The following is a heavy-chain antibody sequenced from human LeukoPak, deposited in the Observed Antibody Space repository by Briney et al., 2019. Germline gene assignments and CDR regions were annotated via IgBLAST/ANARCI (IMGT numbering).Heavy chain of an antibody. CDR3: AKDRPAINWYFDL. CDR2: ISGSAGST. Sequence: GGSLRLSCAASGFTFSSYAMSWVRQAPGKGLEWVSGISGSAGSTHYADSVKGRFTISRDNSKNTLYLQMNSLRVEDTAVYYCAKDRPAINWYFDLWGRGTLVTVSS. J-gene: IGHJ2*01. CDR1: GFTFSSYA. D-gene: IGHD3-9*01. V-gene: IGHV3-23*01.